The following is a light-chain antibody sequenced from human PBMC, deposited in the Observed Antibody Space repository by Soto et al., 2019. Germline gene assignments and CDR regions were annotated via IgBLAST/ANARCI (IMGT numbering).Light chain of an antibody. CDR2: QNT. J-gene: IGLJ1*01. CDR1: KLGHKY. CDR3: QAWDSSSFYV. V-gene: IGLV3-1*01. Sequence: ELTQPPSVSVSPGQTASITCSGDKLGHKYVCWYQQKPGQSPVLVIYQNTKRPSGIPERFSGSNSGNTATLTISGIQSVDEADYYCQAWDSSSFYVFGTGTKVTVL.